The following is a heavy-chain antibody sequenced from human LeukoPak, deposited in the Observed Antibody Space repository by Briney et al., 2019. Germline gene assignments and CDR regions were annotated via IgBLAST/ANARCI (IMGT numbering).Heavy chain of an antibody. Sequence: SVKVSCKASGGTFSSYAISWVRQAAGQGLEWMGRIIPILGIANYAQKFQGRVTITADKSTSTAYMELSSLRSEDTAVYYCARVFEYSSGSPTMYYFDYWGQGTLVTVSS. CDR1: GGTFSSYA. J-gene: IGHJ4*02. CDR3: ARVFEYSSGSPTMYYFDY. CDR2: IIPILGIA. D-gene: IGHD3-22*01. V-gene: IGHV1-69*04.